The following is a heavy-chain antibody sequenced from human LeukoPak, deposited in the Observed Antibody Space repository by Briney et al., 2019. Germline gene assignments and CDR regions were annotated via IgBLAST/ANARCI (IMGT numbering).Heavy chain of an antibody. CDR1: GFTFSSYG. J-gene: IGHJ6*03. D-gene: IGHD2-15*01. CDR3: ARGGRYCSGGNCSLSIYYYYYMDV. V-gene: IGHV3-30*02. Sequence: GSLRLSCAASGFTFSSYGMHWVRQAPGKGLEWVAFIRYDGSNKYYADSVKGRFTISRDNSKNTLYLQMNSLRAEDTAVYYCARGGRYCSGGNCSLSIYYYYYMDVWGKGTTVTVSS. CDR2: IRYDGSNK.